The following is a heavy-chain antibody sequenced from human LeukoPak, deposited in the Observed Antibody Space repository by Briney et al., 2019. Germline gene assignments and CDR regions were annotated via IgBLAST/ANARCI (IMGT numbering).Heavy chain of an antibody. D-gene: IGHD6-6*01. Sequence: SETLSLTCTVSGASISSDYWSWIRQPPGKGLEWIAYINYSGDTNYNPSLTSRVTISVDTSKNQFSLRLNSVTAADTAVYYCAGDKGSSLIYYMDVWGKGTTVTVSS. CDR2: INYSGDT. J-gene: IGHJ6*03. V-gene: IGHV4-59*01. CDR1: GASISSDY. CDR3: AGDKGSSLIYYMDV.